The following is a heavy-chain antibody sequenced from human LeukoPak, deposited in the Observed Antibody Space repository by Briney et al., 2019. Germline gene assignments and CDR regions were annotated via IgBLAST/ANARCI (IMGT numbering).Heavy chain of an antibody. D-gene: IGHD3-10*01. CDR2: IPHDGSNA. CDR1: GFTFTRNC. V-gene: IGHV3-30*03. CDR3: ARANITMVRGVISHFDY. Sequence: GGSLRLSCVASGFTFTRNCMHWVRQAPGKGLEWVAAIPHDGSNALYADSVKGRFTISRDDSKNTLYLQMNSLRAGDTAVYYCARANITMVRGVISHFDYWGQGTLVTVSS. J-gene: IGHJ4*02.